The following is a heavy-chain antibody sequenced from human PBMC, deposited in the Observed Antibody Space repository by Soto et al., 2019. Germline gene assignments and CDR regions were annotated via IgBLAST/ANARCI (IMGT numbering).Heavy chain of an antibody. D-gene: IGHD2-8*02. CDR1: GFTFSDTL. Sequence: WASVKVSCKASGFTFSDTLTNWVRQGPGQRLEWMGWINPANGNTRYSESFQGRVTISSLSSASTAYVALSDLTSEDTAVYYCARDILSVGPRANDAFDVWGQGTMVTVS. J-gene: IGHJ3*01. CDR3: ARDILSVGPRANDAFDV. V-gene: IGHV1-3*01. CDR2: INPANGNT.